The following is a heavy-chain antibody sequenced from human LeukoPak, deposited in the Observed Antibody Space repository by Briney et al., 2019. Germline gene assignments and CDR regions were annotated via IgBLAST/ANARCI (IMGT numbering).Heavy chain of an antibody. J-gene: IGHJ5*02. Sequence: GASVKVSCKASGYTFSNYDINWVRQATGQGLEWMGWMNPNSGNTGYAQKFQGRVTMTRNTSISTAYMELSSLRSEDTAVYYCARAIVATRRGSWFDPWGQGTLVTVSS. D-gene: IGHD5-12*01. CDR1: GYTFSNYD. V-gene: IGHV1-8*01. CDR2: MNPNSGNT. CDR3: ARAIVATRRGSWFDP.